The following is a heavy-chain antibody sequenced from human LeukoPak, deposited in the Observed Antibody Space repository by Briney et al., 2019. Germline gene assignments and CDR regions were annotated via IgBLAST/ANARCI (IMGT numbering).Heavy chain of an antibody. CDR3: VSTRGTAAAGAYFGSVHDVFDI. CDR2: ISYDGSNK. V-gene: IGHV3-30*04. J-gene: IGHJ3*02. Sequence: PGGPQRLSCAASGFTFSSNAVNWVRQAPGKGLEWVTVISYDGSNKWYADSVERRFTISRDNSRDTLFLQIISLRVEDTAVYYCVSTRGTAAAGAYFGSVHDVFDIWGQGTKVTVSP. CDR1: GFTFSSNA. D-gene: IGHD6-13*01.